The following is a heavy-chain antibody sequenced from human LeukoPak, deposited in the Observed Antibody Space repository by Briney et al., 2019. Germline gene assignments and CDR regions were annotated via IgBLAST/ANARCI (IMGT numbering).Heavy chain of an antibody. Sequence: GASVKVSCKASGYTFTTYDISWVRQAPGQGLEWMGGIIPIFGTANYAQKFQGRVTITADESTSTAYMELSSLRSEDTAVYYCARRARDDFWSGYFRSWYYYYGMDVWGQGTTVTVSS. J-gene: IGHJ6*02. D-gene: IGHD3-3*01. V-gene: IGHV1-69*13. CDR2: IIPIFGTA. CDR1: GYTFTTYD. CDR3: ARRARDDFWSGYFRSWYYYYGMDV.